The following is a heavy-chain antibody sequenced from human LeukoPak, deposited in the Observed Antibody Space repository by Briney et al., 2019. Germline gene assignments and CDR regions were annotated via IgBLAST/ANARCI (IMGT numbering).Heavy chain of an antibody. CDR3: ARSGSLQNWFDP. CDR2: IYYSGST. J-gene: IGHJ5*02. D-gene: IGHD3-22*01. CDR1: GGSISSSSYY. V-gene: IGHV4-39*01. Sequence: SETLSLTCTVSGGSISSSSYYWGWIRQPPGKGLEWIGSIYYSGSTYYNPSLKSRVTISVDTSKNQFSLKLSSVTAADTAVYYCARSGSLQNWFDPWGQGTLVTVSS.